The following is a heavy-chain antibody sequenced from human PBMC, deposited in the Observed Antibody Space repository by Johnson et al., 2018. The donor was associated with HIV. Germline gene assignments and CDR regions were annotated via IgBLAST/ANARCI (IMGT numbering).Heavy chain of an antibody. CDR2: ISSSGTTI. CDR3: AKTTRGNWGSCFDI. D-gene: IGHD7-27*01. J-gene: IGHJ3*02. CDR1: GFTFSSYA. V-gene: IGHV3-48*01. Sequence: VQLVESGGGLVQPGGSLRLSCAASGFTFSSYAMHWVRQAPGKGLEYVSYISSSGTTIYYTDSVKGRFTISRDNAKNSLYLQLNSLRAEDTSLYYCAKTTRGNWGSCFDIWGRGTMVTVSS.